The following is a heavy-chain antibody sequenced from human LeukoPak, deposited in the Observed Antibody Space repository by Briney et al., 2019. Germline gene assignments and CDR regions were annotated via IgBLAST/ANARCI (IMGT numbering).Heavy chain of an antibody. CDR1: GDTFTGYY. CDR3: ARDRDYGDYYYYYYMDV. J-gene: IGHJ6*03. Sequence: ASVKVSCKASGDTFTGYYMHWVRQAPGQGLEWMGWINPNSGGTNYAQKFQGRVTMTRDTSISTAYMELSRLRSDDTAVYYCARDRDYGDYYYYYYMDVWGKGTTVTVSS. V-gene: IGHV1-2*02. D-gene: IGHD4-17*01. CDR2: INPNSGGT.